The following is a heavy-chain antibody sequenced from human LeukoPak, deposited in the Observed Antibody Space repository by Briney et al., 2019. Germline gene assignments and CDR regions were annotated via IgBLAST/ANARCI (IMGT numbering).Heavy chain of an antibody. Sequence: GGSLRLSCAASGFTFTTYSLNWVRQAPGKRLEWVSYISGRGNTRYYADSVKGRLPISRDNAKNSLYLKMNSLRAEDTAVYYCIVLAVAGTLGFDYWGQGTLVTVSS. CDR2: ISGRGNTR. V-gene: IGHV3-48*01. CDR3: IVLAVAGTLGFDY. CDR1: GFTFTTYS. D-gene: IGHD6-19*01. J-gene: IGHJ4*02.